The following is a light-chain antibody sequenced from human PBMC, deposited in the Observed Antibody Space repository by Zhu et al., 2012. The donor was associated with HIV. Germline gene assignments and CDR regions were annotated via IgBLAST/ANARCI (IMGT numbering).Light chain of an antibody. CDR3: QQYNNWPST. CDR1: QSLSNN. V-gene: IGKV3-15*01. CDR2: GAS. Sequence: EIVMTQFPATLSLSPGDIATLSCRASQSLSNNLAWYQQKTGQAPRLLLYGASTRATGIPARFSGSGSGTEFTLTISKMQSEDFAVYYCQQYNNWPSTFGQGTKVEIK. J-gene: IGKJ1*01.